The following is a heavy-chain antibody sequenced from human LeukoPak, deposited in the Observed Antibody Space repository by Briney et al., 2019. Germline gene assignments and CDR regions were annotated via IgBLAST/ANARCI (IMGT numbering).Heavy chain of an antibody. CDR1: GYTFSSYG. J-gene: IGHJ4*02. CDR2: ISAYNGNT. Sequence: ASVKVSCKASGYTFSSYGITWVRQAPGQGLEWMGWISAYNGNTNYAQKLQGRVSLTTDTSTSTAYMDLRGLRSDVTAIYYCARETGGRGILYWGQGTLVTVSS. CDR3: ARETGGRGILY. D-gene: IGHD3-16*01. V-gene: IGHV1-18*01.